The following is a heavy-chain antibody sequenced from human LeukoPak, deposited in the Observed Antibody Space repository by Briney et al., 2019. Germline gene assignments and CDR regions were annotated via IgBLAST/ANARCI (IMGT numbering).Heavy chain of an antibody. CDR1: GYTYTGYY. D-gene: IGHD3-16*01. J-gene: IGHJ4*02. CDR2: TNPNSGVA. CDR3: ARGGLDY. V-gene: IGHV1-2*06. Sequence: ASVRVSCKASGYTYTGYYMYWVRQAPGQGLEWMGQTNPNSGVADYGQKFQDRVTMTWDTSITTAHMDLSRLRSDDTAVYYCARGGLDYWGQGTQVTVSS.